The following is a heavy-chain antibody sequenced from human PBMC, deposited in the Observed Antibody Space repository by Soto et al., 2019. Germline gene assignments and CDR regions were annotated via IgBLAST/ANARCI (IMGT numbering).Heavy chain of an antibody. Sequence: EVQLVESGGGLVQPGGSLRLSCAASGFTFSSYWMSWVRQAPGKGLEWVANIKQDGSEKYYVDSVKGRFTISRDNAKNSLYLQMNSLRAEDTAVYYCARDNYGDYHSDFDYWGQGTLVTVSS. D-gene: IGHD4-17*01. CDR3: ARDNYGDYHSDFDY. J-gene: IGHJ4*02. CDR2: IKQDGSEK. V-gene: IGHV3-7*01. CDR1: GFTFSSYW.